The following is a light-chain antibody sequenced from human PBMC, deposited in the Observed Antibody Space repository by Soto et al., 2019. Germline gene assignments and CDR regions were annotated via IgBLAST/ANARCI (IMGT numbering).Light chain of an antibody. V-gene: IGKV3-20*01. CDR2: AAS. J-gene: IGKJ4*01. CDR1: QSFSSRN. Sequence: EIVLTQSPGTLSLSPGERATLSCRASQSFSSRNLAWYQQKRGQAPRLLIYAASSRATGIPERFGGSGSGTDFTLTISRLETEDFAVYYCQQYGGLPLTFGGGTKIEIK. CDR3: QQYGGLPLT.